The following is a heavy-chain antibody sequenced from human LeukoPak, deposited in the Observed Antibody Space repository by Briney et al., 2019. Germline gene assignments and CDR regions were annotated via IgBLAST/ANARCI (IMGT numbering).Heavy chain of an antibody. Sequence: ASVKVSCKASGYTFAGYYMHWVRQAPGQGLGWMGWINPNSGDTNSAQKFQGRVTMTSDTSISTAYMELSRLRSDDTAVYYCARAVAAIVNWFDPWGQGTLVTVSS. CDR2: INPNSGDT. D-gene: IGHD6-13*01. CDR1: GYTFAGYY. V-gene: IGHV1-2*02. J-gene: IGHJ5*02. CDR3: ARAVAAIVNWFDP.